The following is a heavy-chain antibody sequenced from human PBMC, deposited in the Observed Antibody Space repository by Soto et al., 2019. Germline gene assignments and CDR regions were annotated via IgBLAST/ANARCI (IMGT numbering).Heavy chain of an antibody. Sequence: ASVKVSCKSSGDSFNGYYIHWVRQAPGQGLEWMGWINPNGGVTKYAQKFQGWVTMTRDTSIRTVYMKLSRLRSDDTAVYHCARESGGATATLDYYHFYMDVWG. D-gene: IGHD5-12*01. CDR1: GDSFNGYY. J-gene: IGHJ6*03. V-gene: IGHV1-2*04. CDR2: INPNGGVT. CDR3: ARESGGATATLDYYHFYMDV.